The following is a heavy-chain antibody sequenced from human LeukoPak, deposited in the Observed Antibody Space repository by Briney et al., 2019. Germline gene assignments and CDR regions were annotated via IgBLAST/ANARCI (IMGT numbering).Heavy chain of an antibody. CDR1: GFTFSSYA. Sequence: GGSLRLSCAASGFTFSSYAMSWVRQAPGKGLEWVSAISGSGGSTYYADSVKGRFTIPRDNSKNTLYLQMNSLRAEDTAVYYCASRGYDYYDSSGYYIRENSFDYWGQGTLVTVSS. V-gene: IGHV3-23*01. CDR2: ISGSGGST. J-gene: IGHJ4*02. CDR3: ASRGYDYYDSSGYYIRENSFDY. D-gene: IGHD3-22*01.